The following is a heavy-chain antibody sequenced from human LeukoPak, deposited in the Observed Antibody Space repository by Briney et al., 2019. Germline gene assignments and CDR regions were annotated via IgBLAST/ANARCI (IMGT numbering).Heavy chain of an antibody. D-gene: IGHD3-16*01. V-gene: IGHV1-69*08. CDR3: SGDLNWHHDS. J-gene: IGHJ5*02. CDR2: SIPIFDRT. CDR1: GGTFGSYT. Sequence: ASVKVSCTASGGTFGSYTFNWVRQAPGQGLEWMGRSIPIFDRTNYAQNFQGRVTITADKSTTTVYMELTSLRSDDTAVYYCSGDLNWHHDSWGQGTLVTVSS.